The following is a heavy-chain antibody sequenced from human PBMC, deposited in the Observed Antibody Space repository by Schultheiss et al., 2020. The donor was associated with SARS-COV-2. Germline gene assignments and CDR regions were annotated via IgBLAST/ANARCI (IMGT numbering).Heavy chain of an antibody. D-gene: IGHD3-9*01. V-gene: IGHV4-31*03. J-gene: IGHJ4*02. CDR3: ARGSTVLPGYPFDY. Sequence: SETLSLTCTVSGGSISSGGYYWSWIRQHPGKGLEWIGYIYYSGSTYYNPSLKSRVIMSLDTSKSHFSLKLSYVTAADTAVYYCARGSTVLPGYPFDYWGPGILVTVSS. CDR1: GGSISSGGYY. CDR2: IYYSGST.